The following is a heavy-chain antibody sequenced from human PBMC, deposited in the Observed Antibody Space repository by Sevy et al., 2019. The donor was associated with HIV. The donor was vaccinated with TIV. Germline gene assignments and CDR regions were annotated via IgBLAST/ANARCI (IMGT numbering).Heavy chain of an antibody. CDR2: ISSSSSYI. V-gene: IGHV3-21*01. J-gene: IGHJ4*02. D-gene: IGHD3-16*01. CDR1: GFTFSSYS. Sequence: GGSLKLSCAASGFTFSSYSMNWVRQAPGKGLEWVSSISSSSSYIYYADSVKGRFTISRDNAKNSLYLQMNSLRAEDTAVYYCARPSHERGDDYWGQGTLVTVSS. CDR3: ARPSHERGDDY.